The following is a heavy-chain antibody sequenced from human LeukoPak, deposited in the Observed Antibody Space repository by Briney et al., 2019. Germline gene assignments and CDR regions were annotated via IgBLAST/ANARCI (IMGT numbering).Heavy chain of an antibody. J-gene: IGHJ4*02. Sequence: GESLKISCKGSGYSFTSYWISWVRQMPGKGLEWMGRIDPSDSYTNYSPSFQGHVTISVDKSISTAYLQWSSLKASDAAMYYCARRLQRHFDYWGQGTLVTISS. CDR3: ARRLQRHFDY. CDR2: IDPSDSYT. CDR1: GYSFTSYW. D-gene: IGHD2-15*01. V-gene: IGHV5-10-1*01.